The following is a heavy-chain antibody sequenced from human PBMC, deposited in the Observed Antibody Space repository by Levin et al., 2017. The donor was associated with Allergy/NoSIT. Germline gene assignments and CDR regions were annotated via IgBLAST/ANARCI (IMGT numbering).Heavy chain of an antibody. V-gene: IGHV3-30*03. CDR1: GFTFSNYG. CDR2: ISYDGSNK. Sequence: PSETLSLTCAASGFTFSNYGMHWVRQAPGKGLEWVAVISYDGSNKYYADSVKGRFTISRDNLKNTLYLQMNSLRAEDTAVYYCARGPSSGWYELGYWGQGTLVTVSS. D-gene: IGHD6-19*01. J-gene: IGHJ4*02. CDR3: ARGPSSGWYELGY.